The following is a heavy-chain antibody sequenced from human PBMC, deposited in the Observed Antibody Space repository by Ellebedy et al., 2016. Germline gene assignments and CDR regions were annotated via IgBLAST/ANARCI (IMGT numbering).Heavy chain of an antibody. CDR2: MNPNSGNA. V-gene: IGHV1-8*01. J-gene: IGHJ5*02. CDR3: ARGRTAVAGTADWFDP. D-gene: IGHD6-19*01. CDR1: GYTFTSFD. Sequence: ASVKVSXKASGYTFTSFDMIWVRQATGQGLEWMGWMNPNSGNAGYAQKFQGRVTMTRNTSMRTAYMELSSLRSEDTAVYYCARGRTAVAGTADWFDPWGQGTLVTVSS.